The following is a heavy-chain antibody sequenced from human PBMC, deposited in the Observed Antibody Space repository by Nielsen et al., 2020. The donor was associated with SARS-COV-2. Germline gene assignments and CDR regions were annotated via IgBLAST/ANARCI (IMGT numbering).Heavy chain of an antibody. Sequence: GESLKISCAASGFTFSSYAMHWVRQAPGKGLEWVAVISYDGSNKYYADSVKGRFTISRDNSKNTLYLQMNSLRAEDTAVYYCARDRWELLSGLDYWGQGTLVTVSS. D-gene: IGHD1-26*01. CDR3: ARDRWELLSGLDY. CDR2: ISYDGSNK. CDR1: GFTFSSYA. V-gene: IGHV3-30*04. J-gene: IGHJ4*02.